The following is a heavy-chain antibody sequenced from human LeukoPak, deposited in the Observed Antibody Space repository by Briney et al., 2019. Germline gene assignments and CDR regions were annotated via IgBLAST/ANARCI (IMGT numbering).Heavy chain of an antibody. Sequence: GGSLRLSCAASGFTFSSYWMHWVRQAPGKGLVWVSRINSDGSSTSYADSVKGRFTISRDNAKNTLYLQMNSLRAEDTAVYYCARAPDYSSGLDYWGQGILVTVSS. D-gene: IGHD6-19*01. CDR3: ARAPDYSSGLDY. CDR2: INSDGSST. CDR1: GFTFSSYW. V-gene: IGHV3-74*01. J-gene: IGHJ4*02.